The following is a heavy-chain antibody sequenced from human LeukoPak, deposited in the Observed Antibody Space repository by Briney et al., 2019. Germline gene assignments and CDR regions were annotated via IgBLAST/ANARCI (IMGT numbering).Heavy chain of an antibody. CDR1: GFTFTSYA. V-gene: IGHV3-23*01. Sequence: PGWALRLSWAASGFTFTSYAMSWVRQAPEKGLEWDSTISGSGGGTYYADSVKGRFTISRDDSKNTLYLQMNSLRAEDTAVYYCVKDLGRYRNNCFDFWGQGTLVTVSS. CDR2: ISGSGGGT. J-gene: IGHJ4*02. CDR3: VKDLGRYRNNCFDF. D-gene: IGHD1-26*01.